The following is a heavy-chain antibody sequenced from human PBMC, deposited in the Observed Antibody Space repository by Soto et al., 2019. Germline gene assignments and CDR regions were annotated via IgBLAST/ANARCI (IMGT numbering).Heavy chain of an antibody. CDR3: AKVPYYYDSSGPPDY. CDR1: GFTFSSYA. Sequence: PGGSLSLSCAASGFTFSSYAMSWVRQAPGKGLEWVSAISGSGGSTYYADSVKGRFTISRDNSKNTLYLQMNSLRAEDTVVYYCAKVPYYYDSSGPPDYWGQGTLVTVSS. CDR2: ISGSGGST. V-gene: IGHV3-23*01. J-gene: IGHJ4*02. D-gene: IGHD3-22*01.